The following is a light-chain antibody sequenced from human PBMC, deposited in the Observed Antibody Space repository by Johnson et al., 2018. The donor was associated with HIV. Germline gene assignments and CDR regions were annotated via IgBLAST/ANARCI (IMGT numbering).Light chain of an antibody. J-gene: IGLJ1*01. Sequence: QSILTQPPSVSAAPGQRVNISCSGHSSNIENYFVSWYQQLPGAAPRLLIYEDYKRPSGIPDRFSGSKSGASATLGITGLQTGDEADYYCGTWDSSLSAFYYVFGTGTKVTVL. CDR2: EDY. CDR3: GTWDSSLSAFYYV. V-gene: IGLV1-51*02. CDR1: SSNIENYF.